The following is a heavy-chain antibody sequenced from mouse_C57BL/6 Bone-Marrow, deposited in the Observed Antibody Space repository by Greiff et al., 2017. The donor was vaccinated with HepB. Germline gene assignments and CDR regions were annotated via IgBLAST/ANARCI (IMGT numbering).Heavy chain of an antibody. Sequence: EVQLVESGGDLVKPGGSLKLSCAASGFTFSSYGMSWVRQTPDKRLEWVATISSGGSYTYYTDSVKGRFTISRDNAKNTLYLQMSSLKSEDTAMYYCAVTVVARGYWGQGTTLTVSS. D-gene: IGHD1-1*01. CDR1: GFTFSSYG. CDR2: ISSGGSYT. CDR3: AVTVVARGY. J-gene: IGHJ2*01. V-gene: IGHV5-6*01.